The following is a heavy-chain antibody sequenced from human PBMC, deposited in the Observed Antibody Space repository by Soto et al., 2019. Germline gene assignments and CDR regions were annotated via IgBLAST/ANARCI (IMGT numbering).Heavy chain of an antibody. CDR2: FNHSGST. D-gene: IGHD3-10*01. CDR3: ARGQYGLWFGELLAYYYYGMDV. J-gene: IGHJ6*02. V-gene: IGHV4-34*01. CDR1: GGSFSGHY. Sequence: SETLSLTCAVYGGSFSGHYWSWIRQPPGKGLECIWEFNHSGSTNYNPSLKSRVTISVDTSKNQFSLKLSSVTAADTAVYYCARGQYGLWFGELLAYYYYGMDVWGQATTVTVSS.